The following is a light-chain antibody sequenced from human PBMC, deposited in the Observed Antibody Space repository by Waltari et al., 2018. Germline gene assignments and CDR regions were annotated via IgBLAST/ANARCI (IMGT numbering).Light chain of an antibody. CDR3: CSYTSRYTYV. CDR1: SSDVGGHNY. J-gene: IGLJ3*02. V-gene: IGLV2-14*03. CDR2: DVS. Sequence: QSALTQPASVSGSPGQSITISCTGTSSDVGGHNYVSWYQQHPGKAPKLMIYDVSNRPSGVVNRFSGSKSGNTASLTISGLQAEDEADYYCCSYTSRYTYVFGGGTKLTVL.